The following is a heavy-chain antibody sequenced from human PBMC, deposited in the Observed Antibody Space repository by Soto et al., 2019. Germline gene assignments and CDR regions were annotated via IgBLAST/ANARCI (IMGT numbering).Heavy chain of an antibody. Sequence: PSETLSLTCTVSGGSVSSGSYYWSWIRQPPGKGLEWIGYIYYSGSTNYNPSLKSRVTISVDTSKNQFSLKLSSVTAAATAVYYCARDGSGSYPFDYWGQGTLVTVSS. CDR3: ARDGSGSYPFDY. D-gene: IGHD3-10*01. J-gene: IGHJ4*02. CDR1: GGSVSSGSYY. CDR2: IYYSGST. V-gene: IGHV4-61*01.